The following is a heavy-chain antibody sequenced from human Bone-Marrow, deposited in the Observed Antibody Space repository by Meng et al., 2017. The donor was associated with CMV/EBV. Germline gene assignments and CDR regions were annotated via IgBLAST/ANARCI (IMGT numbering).Heavy chain of an antibody. V-gene: IGHV3-11*01. J-gene: IGHJ6*02. D-gene: IGHD2-2*01. CDR2: ISGSGSTI. Sequence: SLKISCAASGFTFSDHYMSWIRQAPGKGLEWLSYISGSGSTIYYADSVKGRFTISRDNAKNSLSLQMNSLRAEDTAVYYCARRESYQQGYGMDVWGQGTTVTVSS. CDR1: GFTFSDHY. CDR3: ARRESYQQGYGMDV.